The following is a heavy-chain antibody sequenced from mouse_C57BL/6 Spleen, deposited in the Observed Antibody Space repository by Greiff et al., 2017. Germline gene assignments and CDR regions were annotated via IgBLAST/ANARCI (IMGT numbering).Heavy chain of an antibody. J-gene: IGHJ4*01. CDR2: IYPSDSET. CDR1: GYTFTGYW. Sequence: QVQLQQPGAELVRPGSSVKLSCKASGYTFTGYWMDWVKQRPGQGLEWIGNIYPSDSETHYNQKFKDKATLTVDKSSSTAYMQLSSLTSEDSAVYYCARGTTVVHAMDYWGQGTSVTVSS. D-gene: IGHD1-1*01. CDR3: ARGTTVVHAMDY. V-gene: IGHV1-61*01.